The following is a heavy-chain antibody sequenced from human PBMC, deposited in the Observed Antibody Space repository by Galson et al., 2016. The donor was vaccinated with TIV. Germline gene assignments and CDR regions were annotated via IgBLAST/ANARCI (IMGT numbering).Heavy chain of an antibody. V-gene: IGHV1-69*04. CDR3: SRHRDESFQV. D-gene: IGHD2-21*01. J-gene: IGHJ1*01. CDR2: IIPLFDIT. CDR1: GGIFRSHA. Sequence: SVKVSCKVSGGIFRSHAISWVRQAPGQGLEWVGRIIPLFDITNYAQKFQGRVTIIADKSTTTVYLELSSLSFDDTAVYYCSRHRDESFQVWGQGALVTVSS.